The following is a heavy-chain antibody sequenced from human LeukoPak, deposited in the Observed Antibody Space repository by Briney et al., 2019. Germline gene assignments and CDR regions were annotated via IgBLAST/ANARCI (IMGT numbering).Heavy chain of an antibody. J-gene: IGHJ5*02. CDR2: ISASGGST. Sequence: GGSLRLSCAASGFTFSGYAMSWVRQAPGKGLEWVSAISASGGSTYYADSVKGRLTISRDSSKNTLYLQMNSLRAEDTAVYYCAKTVFAASGPFDPWGQGTLVTVSS. V-gene: IGHV3-23*01. CDR1: GFTFSGYA. CDR3: AKTVFAASGPFDP. D-gene: IGHD4-17*01.